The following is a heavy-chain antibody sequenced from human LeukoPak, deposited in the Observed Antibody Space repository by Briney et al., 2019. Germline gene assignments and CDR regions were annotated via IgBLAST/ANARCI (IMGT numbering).Heavy chain of an antibody. CDR2: ISGSGGST. J-gene: IGHJ6*03. D-gene: IGHD3-16*01. V-gene: IGHV3-23*01. CDR1: GFTFSSYA. CDR3: ARDGGVYYYYYYMDV. Sequence: GGSLRLSCAASGFTFSSYAMSWVRQAPGKGLEWVSAISGSGGSTYYADSVKGRFTISRDNSKNTLYLQMNSLRAEDTAVYYCARDGGVYYYYYYMDVWGKGTTVTVSS.